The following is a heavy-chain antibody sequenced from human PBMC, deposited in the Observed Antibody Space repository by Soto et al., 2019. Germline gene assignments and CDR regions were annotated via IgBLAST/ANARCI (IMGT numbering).Heavy chain of an antibody. D-gene: IGHD3-3*01. CDR2: ISWNSGSI. Sequence: PGGSLRLSCAASGFIFDDYAMHWVRQAPGKGLEWVSGISWNSGSIGYADSVKGRFTISRDNAKNSLYLQMNSLRPEDTALYYCARDRDYSFWSGNYDRWGQGTLVTVSS. J-gene: IGHJ5*02. CDR3: ARDRDYSFWSGNYDR. V-gene: IGHV3-9*01. CDR1: GFIFDDYA.